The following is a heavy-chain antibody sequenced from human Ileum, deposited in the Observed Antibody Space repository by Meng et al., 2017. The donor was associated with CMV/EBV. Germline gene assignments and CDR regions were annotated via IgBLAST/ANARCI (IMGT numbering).Heavy chain of an antibody. D-gene: IGHD1-7*01. V-gene: IGHV4-39*07. CDR2: IYYSGST. Sequence: GSLRLSCTVSGGSISSSSYYWGWIRQPPGKGLEWIGSIYYSGSTYYNPSLKSRVTISVDTSKNQFSLRLSSVTAADTAVYYCARDGGLELQALGCYYGMDVWGQGTTVTVSS. CDR1: GGSISSSSYY. J-gene: IGHJ6*02. CDR3: ARDGGLELQALGCYYGMDV.